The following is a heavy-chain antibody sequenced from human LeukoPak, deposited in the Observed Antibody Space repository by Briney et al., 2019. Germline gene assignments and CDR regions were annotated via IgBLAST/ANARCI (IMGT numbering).Heavy chain of an antibody. V-gene: IGHV3-7*01. D-gene: IGHD3-16*01. CDR3: ARFRDDYVWGSYTPPKDFDY. Sequence: PGGSLRLSCAASGFTFSTSWMSWVRQAPGRGLEWVANIKQDGSDKYYVDSVKGRFTISRDNAKNSLYLQMNYLRAEDTAVYYCARFRDDYVWGSYTPPKDFDYWGQGSLVTVSS. CDR1: GFTFSTSW. CDR2: IKQDGSDK. J-gene: IGHJ4*02.